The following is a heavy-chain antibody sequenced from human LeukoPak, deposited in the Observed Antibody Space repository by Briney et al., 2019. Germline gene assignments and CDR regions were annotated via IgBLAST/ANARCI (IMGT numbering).Heavy chain of an antibody. CDR2: IIPIFGTA. Sequence: SVKVSCKASGGTFSSYAISWVRQAPGQGLEWMGGIIPIFGTANYAQKFQGRVTITADESTSTAYMELRSLRSDDTAVYYCAREHYSSSWIDYWGQGTLVTVSS. CDR1: GGTFSSYA. D-gene: IGHD6-6*01. J-gene: IGHJ4*02. V-gene: IGHV1-69*13. CDR3: AREHYSSSWIDY.